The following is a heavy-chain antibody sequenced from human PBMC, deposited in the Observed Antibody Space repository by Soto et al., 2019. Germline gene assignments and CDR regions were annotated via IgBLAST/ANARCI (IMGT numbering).Heavy chain of an antibody. J-gene: IGHJ5*02. D-gene: IGHD3-10*01. CDR2: INPNSGGT. V-gene: IGHV1-2*02. CDR1: GYTFTGYY. Sequence: ASVKVSCKASGYTFTGYYMHWVRQAPGQGLERMGWINPNSGGTNYAQKFQGRVTMTRDTSISTAYMELSRLRSDDTAVYYCARDRRNMVRGVKVCNWFDPWGQGTLVTVSS. CDR3: ARDRRNMVRGVKVCNWFDP.